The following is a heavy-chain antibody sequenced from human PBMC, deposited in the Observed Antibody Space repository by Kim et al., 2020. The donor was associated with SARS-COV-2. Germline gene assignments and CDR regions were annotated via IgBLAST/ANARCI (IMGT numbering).Heavy chain of an antibody. D-gene: IGHD5-12*01. CDR2: IRTDGSAT. V-gene: IGHV3-74*01. Sequence: GGSLKLSCAASGFIFSNYWMYWVRQAPGKGPVWVSRIRTDGSATSYADSVKGRFTISRDNAKNTVYLQMDSLRAEETAVYYCARWQYYGMDVWGQGTTVTVSS. J-gene: IGHJ6*02. CDR3: ARWQYYGMDV. CDR1: GFIFSNYW.